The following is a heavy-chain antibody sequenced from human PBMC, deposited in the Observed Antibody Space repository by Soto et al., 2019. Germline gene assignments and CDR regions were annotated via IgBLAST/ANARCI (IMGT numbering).Heavy chain of an antibody. CDR3: ARGKIVAPHTNWFDP. Sequence: SETLSLTCTVSGCSISSGGYDWSWIRQHPGKGLEWIGYIYYSGSTYYNPSLKSRVTISVDTSKNQFSLKLSSVTAADTAVYYCARGKIVAPHTNWFDPWGQGTLVTVSS. V-gene: IGHV4-31*03. D-gene: IGHD2-2*01. CDR1: GCSISSGGYD. J-gene: IGHJ5*02. CDR2: IYYSGST.